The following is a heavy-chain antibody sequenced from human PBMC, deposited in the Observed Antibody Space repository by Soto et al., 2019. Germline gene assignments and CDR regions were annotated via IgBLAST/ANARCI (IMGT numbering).Heavy chain of an antibody. J-gene: IGHJ4*02. D-gene: IGHD5-12*01. CDR3: AREPATKDIVATIQDY. V-gene: IGHV3-7*01. CDR1: GFTFSSYW. CDR2: IKQDGSEK. Sequence: GGSLRLSCAASGFTFSSYWMSWVRQAPGKGLEWVANIKQDGSEKYYVDSVKGRFTISRDNSKNSLYLQMNSLRAEDTAVYYCAREPATKDIVATIQDYWGQGTLVTVSS.